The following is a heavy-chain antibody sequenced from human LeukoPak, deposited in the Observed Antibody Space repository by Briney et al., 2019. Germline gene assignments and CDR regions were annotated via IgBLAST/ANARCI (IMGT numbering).Heavy chain of an antibody. CDR2: MNPNSGNT. J-gene: IGHJ5*02. V-gene: IGHV1-8*01. CDR3: ARDGYRITPYNWFDP. CDR1: GYTFTSYD. D-gene: IGHD3-16*02. Sequence: ASVKVSCKASGYTFTSYDINWVRQATGQGLEWMGWMNPNSGNTGYAQKFQGRVTMTRDTSISTAYMELSRLRSDDTAVYYCARDGYRITPYNWFDPWGQGTLVTASS.